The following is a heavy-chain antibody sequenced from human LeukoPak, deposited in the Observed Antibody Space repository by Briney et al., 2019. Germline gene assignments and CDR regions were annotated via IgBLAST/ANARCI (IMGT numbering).Heavy chain of an antibody. CDR1: GFTFSSYS. CDR3: ARGTFLEWSINWFDP. CDR2: ISSSSSYI. J-gene: IGHJ5*02. V-gene: IGHV3-21*01. Sequence: GGSLRLSCAASGFTFSSYSMNWVRQAPGKGLEWVSSISSSSSYIYYADSVKGRFTISRDNAKNSLYLQMNSLRAEDTAVYYCARGTFLEWSINWFDPWGQGTLVTVSS. D-gene: IGHD3-3*02.